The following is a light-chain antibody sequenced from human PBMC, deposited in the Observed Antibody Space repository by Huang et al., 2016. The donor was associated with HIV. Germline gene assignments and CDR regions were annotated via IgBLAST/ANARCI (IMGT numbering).Light chain of an antibody. CDR3: HQYYNSPQT. CDR1: QNVFYSSNTKNY. J-gene: IGKJ1*01. Sequence: DIVLTQSPNSLALSLGERAAINCTSSQNVFYSSNTKNYLSWYQVKPGQPPKLLIYLASTRESGVPDRFSGSGSGTEFTLTINNLQAEDVAVYYCHQYYNSPQTFGQGTKV. V-gene: IGKV4-1*01. CDR2: LAS.